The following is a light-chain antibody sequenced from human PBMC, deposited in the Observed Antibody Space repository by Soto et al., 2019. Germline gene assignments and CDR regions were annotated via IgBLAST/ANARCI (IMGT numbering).Light chain of an antibody. CDR2: DAP. CDR3: QQYGGRPRT. CDR1: KYIGSA. Sequence: EVVLTQSPATLSVSPGDRATLSCRASKYIGSAVAWYHQRSGQDPLLLIFDAPIRVPTTPARFSGSVFGTEFTLTISSLESEDFAVYYCQQYGGRPRTFGQGTEVEIK. V-gene: IGKV3-15*01. J-gene: IGKJ1*01.